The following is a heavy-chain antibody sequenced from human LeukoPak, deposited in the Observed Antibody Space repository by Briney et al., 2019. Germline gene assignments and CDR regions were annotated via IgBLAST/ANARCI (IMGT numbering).Heavy chain of an antibody. CDR1: GFTFRTYW. Sequence: QTGGSLRLSCAASGFTFRTYWMHWVRQAPGKGLVWVSRIEGDGSSTSYADSVKGRFTISRDNAKNTLYLQMNSLRAEDTAVYYCARDPSAPAGFFDSWGQGTLVTASS. V-gene: IGHV3-74*01. CDR2: IEGDGSST. CDR3: ARDPSAPAGFFDS. D-gene: IGHD6-13*01. J-gene: IGHJ4*02.